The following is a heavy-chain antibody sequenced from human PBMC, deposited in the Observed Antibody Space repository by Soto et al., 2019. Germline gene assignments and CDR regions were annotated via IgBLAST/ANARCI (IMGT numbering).Heavy chain of an antibody. CDR2: ISSSSSTI. J-gene: IGHJ4*02. D-gene: IGHD2-15*01. CDR3: ARDPGGCSGGSCYSWYFDY. CDR1: GFTFSSYS. V-gene: IGHV3-48*01. Sequence: GGSLRLSCAASGFTFSSYSMNWVRQAPGKGLEWVSYISSSSSTIYYADSVKGRFTISRDNARNSLYLQMNSLRAEDTAVYYCARDPGGCSGGSCYSWYFDYWGQGTLVTVSS.